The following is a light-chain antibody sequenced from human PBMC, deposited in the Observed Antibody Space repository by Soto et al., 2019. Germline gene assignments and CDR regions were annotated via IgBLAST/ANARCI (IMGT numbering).Light chain of an antibody. CDR3: SSYTRSSTLV. CDR2: EVT. V-gene: IGLV2-14*01. CDR1: TSDVGAYNY. Sequence: QSALTQPASVSGSPGQSITISCTGSTSDVGAYNYVSWYQQYPGKAPKLIIYEVTKRPSGTSDRFSGSQSGNTASLVISGLQADDEADYYCSSYTRSSTLVFGGGTKVTVL. J-gene: IGLJ3*02.